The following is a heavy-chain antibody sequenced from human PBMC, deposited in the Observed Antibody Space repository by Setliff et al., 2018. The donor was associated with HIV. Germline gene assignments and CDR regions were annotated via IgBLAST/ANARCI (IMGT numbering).Heavy chain of an antibody. Sequence: GESLKISCKGSGYSFTSHWIAWVRQMPGQGLEWMGIIYPSDSATAYSPSFQGQITISADKSISTAYSQWSSLKASDTAIYYCARSHFITLFGVIYYPGYFDLWGRGTQVTVSS. CDR2: IYPSDSAT. D-gene: IGHD3-3*01. CDR3: ARSHFITLFGVIYYPGYFDL. J-gene: IGHJ2*01. V-gene: IGHV5-51*01. CDR1: GYSFTSHW.